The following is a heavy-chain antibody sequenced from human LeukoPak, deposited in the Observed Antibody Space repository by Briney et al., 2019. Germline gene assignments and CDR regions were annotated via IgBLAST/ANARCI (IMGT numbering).Heavy chain of an antibody. CDR3: ARVSSGSYYDWYFDL. CDR2: IYHSGST. Sequence: SETLSLTCAVSGGSISSGGYSWSWIRQPPGKGLEWIGYIYHSGSTYYNPSLKSRVTISVDRSKNQFSLKLSSVTAADTAVYYCARVSSGSYYDWYFDLWGRGTLVTVSP. D-gene: IGHD1-26*01. J-gene: IGHJ2*01. V-gene: IGHV4-30-2*01. CDR1: GGSISSGGYS.